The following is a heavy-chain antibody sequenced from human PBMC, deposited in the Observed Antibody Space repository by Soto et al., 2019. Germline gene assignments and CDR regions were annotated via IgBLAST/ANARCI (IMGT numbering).Heavy chain of an antibody. CDR3: ARGWEGCSGASCYPPYYFDY. Sequence: KPSQTMSLTGAVDGGSHSGYCWSCNRHSPGKGLEWIGEIHHSGSTNFHPPLKSRVTISVDTPKNQFSPKLSAVTAADTAVYYCARGWEGCSGASCYPPYYFDYWGQGTLVTVS. CDR1: GGSHSGYC. CDR2: IHHSGST. J-gene: IGHJ4*02. D-gene: IGHD2-15*01. V-gene: IGHV4-34*01.